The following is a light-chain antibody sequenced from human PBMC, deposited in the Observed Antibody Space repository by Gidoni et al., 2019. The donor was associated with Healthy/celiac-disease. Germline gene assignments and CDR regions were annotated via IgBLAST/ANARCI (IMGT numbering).Light chain of an antibody. CDR1: QSVSNW. CDR3: QQQDSFSPWS. Sequence: DIRMTHSPSTLSASEGDRVTITCRASQSVSNWLAWYQQRPGKAPKVLISRASTLKSGVPSRFSGSGYGTDFTLTISSLQPDDFATYYCQQQDSFSPWSFGQGTEVEMK. V-gene: IGKV1-5*01. J-gene: IGKJ1*01. CDR2: RAS.